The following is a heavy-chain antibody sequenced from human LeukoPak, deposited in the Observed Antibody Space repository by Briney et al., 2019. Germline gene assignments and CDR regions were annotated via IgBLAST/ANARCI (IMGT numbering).Heavy chain of an antibody. CDR3: AKEIDGFDV. CDR2: ISVSEGTT. V-gene: IGHV3-23*01. Sequence: GGSLRLSCVASGFIFSDYAVTWVRQAPGKGLVWVSSISVSEGTTHYADSVKGRFTISRDNAKNTMFLQMNNLRAEDTAVYYCAKEIDGFDVWGQGTLVTVSS. CDR1: GFIFSDYA. J-gene: IGHJ3*01.